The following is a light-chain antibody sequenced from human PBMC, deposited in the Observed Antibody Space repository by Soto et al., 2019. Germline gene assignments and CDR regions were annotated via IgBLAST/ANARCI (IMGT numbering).Light chain of an antibody. CDR3: ATWDDSLNVFYV. CDR2: EVS. CDR1: SSDVGNYKY. J-gene: IGLJ1*01. V-gene: IGLV2-14*01. Sequence: QSALTQPASVSGSPGQSITISCTGTSSDVGNYKYVSWYQQHPGKAPKLMIYEVSNRPSGVSNRFSGSKSGTSASLAISGLQSEDEADYYCATWDDSLNVFYVFGTGTKVTVL.